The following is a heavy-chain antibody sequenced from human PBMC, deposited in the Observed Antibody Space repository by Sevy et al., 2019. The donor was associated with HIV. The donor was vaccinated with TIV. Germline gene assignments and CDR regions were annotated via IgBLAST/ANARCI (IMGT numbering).Heavy chain of an antibody. Sequence: GGSLRLSCAASGFTFSSAWMSWVRQAPGKGLEWVGRIKSEIDGGAIDYAAPVKGRFSISREDSKNTVYLQMKSLKTEDTAVYYCITYPEYRGYDEEVINYYYYGMDVWGQGTTVTVSS. J-gene: IGHJ6*02. V-gene: IGHV3-15*01. CDR2: IKSEIDGGAI. CDR3: ITYPEYRGYDEEVINYYYYGMDV. D-gene: IGHD5-12*01. CDR1: GFTFSSAW.